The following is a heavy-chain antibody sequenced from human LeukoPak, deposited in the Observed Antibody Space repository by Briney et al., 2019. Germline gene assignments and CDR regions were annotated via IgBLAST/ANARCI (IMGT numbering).Heavy chain of an antibody. D-gene: IGHD2-15*01. CDR1: GYTFTGYY. CDR3: ARRCSGGSCYFGFDY. CDR2: INPNSGGT. Sequence: ASVKVSCKASGYTFTGYYMHWVRQAPGQGLEWMGWINPNSGGTNYAQKFQGRVTMTRDTSISTAYMELSRLRSDDTAVYYCARRCSGGSCYFGFDYWGQGTLVTVSS. J-gene: IGHJ4*02. V-gene: IGHV1-2*02.